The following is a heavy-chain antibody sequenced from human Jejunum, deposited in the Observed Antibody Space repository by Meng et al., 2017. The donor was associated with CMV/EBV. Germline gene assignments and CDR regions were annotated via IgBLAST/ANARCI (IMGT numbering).Heavy chain of an antibody. Sequence: SGSTFTDYYIHWVRQAPGPGLEWMGCIAPSTGATNYAQKFQVRVTMTRDTSITTSYMELSSLTSDDTAVYFCARVRSRYNWNDDAFWGQGTLVTVSS. CDR1: GSTFTDYY. CDR3: ARVRSRYNWNDDAF. V-gene: IGHV1-2*02. D-gene: IGHD1-20*01. J-gene: IGHJ4*02. CDR2: IAPSTGAT.